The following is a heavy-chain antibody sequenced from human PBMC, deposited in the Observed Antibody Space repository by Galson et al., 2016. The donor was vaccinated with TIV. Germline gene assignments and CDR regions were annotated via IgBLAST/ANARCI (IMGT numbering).Heavy chain of an antibody. CDR1: GYSFTSYW. CDR3: ARRAGSSGYYYSFDY. D-gene: IGHD3-22*01. V-gene: IGHV5-51*03. J-gene: IGHJ4*02. Sequence: QSGAEVKKPGESLKISCKGSGYSFTSYWIGWVRQMPGKGLEWMGIIYPGDSDTRYSPSFQGQVTISADKSISTAYLQWSSLKASDTAMDYCARRAGSSGYYYSFDYWGQGTLVTVSS. CDR2: IYPGDSDT.